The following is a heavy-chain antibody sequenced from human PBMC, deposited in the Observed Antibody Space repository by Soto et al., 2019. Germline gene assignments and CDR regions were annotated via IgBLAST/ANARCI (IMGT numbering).Heavy chain of an antibody. CDR1: GGSFSGDY. CDR3: ARDDYFCGSDALRYYVMDV. J-gene: IGHJ6*02. Sequence: RSWPLALTCSVYGGSFSGDYWSWIRQPPGQGLEWIGEINHSGSTNYNPSLKSRVTISVDTSKNQFSLKLSSVTDADTAVYYCARDDYFCGSDALRYYVMDVPGHGSMVIVSS. D-gene: IGHD3-16*01. CDR2: INHSGST. V-gene: IGHV4-34*01.